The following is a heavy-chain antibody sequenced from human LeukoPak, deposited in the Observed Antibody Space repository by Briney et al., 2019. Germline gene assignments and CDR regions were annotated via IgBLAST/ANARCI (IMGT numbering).Heavy chain of an antibody. V-gene: IGHV4-30-2*01. CDR2: IYHSGST. J-gene: IGHJ6*02. CDR3: ARERNYGMDV. Sequence: PSQTLSLTCAVSGGSISSGGYSWSWLRQPPGKGLEWIGYIYHSGSTYYHPSLKSRVTISVDRSKNQFSLKLSSVTAADTAVYYCARERNYGMDVWGQGTTVTVSS. CDR1: GGSISSGGYS.